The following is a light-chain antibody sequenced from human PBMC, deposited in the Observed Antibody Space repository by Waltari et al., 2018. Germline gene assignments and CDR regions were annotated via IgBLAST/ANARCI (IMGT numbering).Light chain of an antibody. V-gene: IGKV1-16*01. Sequence: DLQMTQSPSSLAASVGDRVTITCRASQGISKLFAWFRQNPGKAPESLIYGASILQSGVPSRFSGSGSGTDFTLTISSLQPEDFASYYCQQYKTFPLTFGGGTKVEI. CDR2: GAS. CDR3: QQYKTFPLT. CDR1: QGISKL. J-gene: IGKJ4*01.